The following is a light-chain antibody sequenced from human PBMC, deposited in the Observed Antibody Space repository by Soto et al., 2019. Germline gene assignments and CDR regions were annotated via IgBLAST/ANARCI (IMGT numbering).Light chain of an antibody. Sequence: AIRMTQSPSSFSASTGDRVTITCRASQGISSYLAWYQQKPGKAPKLLIYAASTLQSGVPSRFSGSGSGTDFTLTISCLQSEDFATYYCQRANSFPITFGQGTRLEIK. V-gene: IGKV1-8*01. CDR3: QRANSFPIT. CDR2: AAS. CDR1: QGISSY. J-gene: IGKJ5*01.